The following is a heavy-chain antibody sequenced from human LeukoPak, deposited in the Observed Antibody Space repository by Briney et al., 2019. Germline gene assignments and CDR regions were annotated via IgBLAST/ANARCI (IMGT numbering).Heavy chain of an antibody. CDR3: ANWGYYYGSGSYPFFDY. V-gene: IGHV3-23*01. Sequence: GGSLRLSCAASGFTFSSYAMSRVRQAPGKGLEWASAISGSGGSTYYADSVKGRFTISRDNSKNTLYLQMNSLSAEDTAVYYCANWGYYYGSGSYPFFDYWGQGTLVTVSS. J-gene: IGHJ4*02. CDR1: GFTFSSYA. D-gene: IGHD3-10*01. CDR2: ISGSGGST.